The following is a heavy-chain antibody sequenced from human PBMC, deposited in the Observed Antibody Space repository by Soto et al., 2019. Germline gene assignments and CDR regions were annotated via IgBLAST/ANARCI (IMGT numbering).Heavy chain of an antibody. CDR3: ARLYRSSWFDY. D-gene: IGHD6-13*01. V-gene: IGHV2-5*02. CDR1: GFSLSTLGVG. J-gene: IGHJ4*02. Sequence: QITLKESGPTLVKPTQTLTLTCTFPGFSLSTLGVGVGWIRQPPGKALEWLALIYWDDDKRYSPSLKSRVTITKDTSKNLGVLTLTNIDPVDTGTYDCARLYRSSWFDYWGQGTLVTVSS. CDR2: IYWDDDK.